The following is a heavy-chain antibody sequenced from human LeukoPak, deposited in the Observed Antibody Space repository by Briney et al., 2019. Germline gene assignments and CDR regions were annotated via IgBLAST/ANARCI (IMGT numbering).Heavy chain of an antibody. CDR2: IIPIFGTA. Sequence: SVKVSCKASGYTFTSYGISWVRQAPGQGLEWMGGIIPIFGTANYAQKFQGRVTITTDESTSTAYMELSSLRSEDTAVYYCARDNTDWFDPWGQGTLVTVSS. J-gene: IGHJ5*02. V-gene: IGHV1-69*05. CDR3: ARDNTDWFDP. CDR1: GYTFTSYG.